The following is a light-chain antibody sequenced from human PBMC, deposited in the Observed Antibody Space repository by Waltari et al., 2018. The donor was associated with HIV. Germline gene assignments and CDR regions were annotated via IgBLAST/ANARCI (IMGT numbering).Light chain of an antibody. J-gene: IGKJ5*01. CDR2: GGT. CDR3: QQTYATPRT. CDR1: QNISNS. Sequence: DIQTTQSPSSLSAFVGDRVTITCRASQNISNSLNWYQQKPGKAPEVLIYGGTSLQSGVPSRFSGSGSGTDFTLTISSLQPGDFVTYSCQQTYATPRTFGLGTRLEI. V-gene: IGKV1-39*01.